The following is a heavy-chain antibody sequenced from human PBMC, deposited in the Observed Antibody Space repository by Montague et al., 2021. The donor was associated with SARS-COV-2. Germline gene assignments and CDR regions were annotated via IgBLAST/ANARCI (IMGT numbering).Heavy chain of an antibody. Sequence: SETLSLTCAVHGTSFSGYYWNWIRQPPGKGLEWIGEINHSGSTKYSPSLKSRLTISADTSKNQFSLKLTSVAAADTAVYYCARLRDGVVPSPILGVGPYYSYYYMGVWGRGTTVTVSS. CDR3: ARLRDGVVPSPILGVGPYYSYYYMGV. J-gene: IGHJ6*03. D-gene: IGHD3-10*01. CDR1: GTSFSGYY. CDR2: INHSGST. V-gene: IGHV4-34*01.